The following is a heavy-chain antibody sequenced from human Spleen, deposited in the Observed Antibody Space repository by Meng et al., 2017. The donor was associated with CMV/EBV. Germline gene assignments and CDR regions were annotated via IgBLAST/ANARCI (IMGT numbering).Heavy chain of an antibody. CDR1: GYTFTSYG. CDR3: ARDSLQLWQRENWFDP. D-gene: IGHD5-18*01. Sequence: QVQLVQSGAKVKKPGASVKVSCKASGYTFTSYGISWVRQAPGQGLEWMGWISAYNGNTNYAQKLQGRVTMTTDTSTSTAYMELRSLRSDDTAVYYCARDSLQLWQRENWFDPWGQGTLVTVSS. V-gene: IGHV1-18*01. J-gene: IGHJ5*02. CDR2: ISAYNGNT.